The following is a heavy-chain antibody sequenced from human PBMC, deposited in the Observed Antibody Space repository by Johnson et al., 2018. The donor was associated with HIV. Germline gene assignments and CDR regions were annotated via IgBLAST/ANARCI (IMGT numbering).Heavy chain of an antibody. CDR3: ARDRGHDYVWGSNDAFDI. CDR1: GFTFDDYG. V-gene: IGHV3-30*03. Sequence: QVQLVESGGGLVQPGGSLRLSCAASGFTFDDYGMSWVRQAPGKGLEWVAVISYDGSNKYYADSVKGRFTISRDNSKKPLFLQMNSRRAGDTAVYYCARDRGHDYVWGSNDAFDIWGQGTMVTVSS. J-gene: IGHJ3*02. CDR2: ISYDGSNK. D-gene: IGHD3-16*01.